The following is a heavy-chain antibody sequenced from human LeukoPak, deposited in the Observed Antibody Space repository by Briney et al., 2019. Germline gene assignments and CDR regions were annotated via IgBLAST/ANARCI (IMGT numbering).Heavy chain of an antibody. CDR1: GYTFTGYY. V-gene: IGHV1-2*02. Sequence: ASVKVSCKASGYTFTGYYMHWVRQAPGQGLEWMGWINPKSGGTNYARKFQGRVTMTRDTSISTADMELSRLRSDDTAVYYCARVRDGYGGSYFDYWGQGMLVTVSS. CDR2: INPKSGGT. D-gene: IGHD5-24*01. J-gene: IGHJ4*02. CDR3: ARVRDGYGGSYFDY.